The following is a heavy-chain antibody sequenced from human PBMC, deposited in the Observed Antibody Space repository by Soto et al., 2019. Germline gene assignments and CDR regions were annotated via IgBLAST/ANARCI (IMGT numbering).Heavy chain of an antibody. Sequence: GSLRLSCAASGFTFSSYAMSWVRQAPGKGLEWGSAVSGSGGSTYYADSVKVRFTISRDNSKNTLYLQMNSLRAEDTAVYYCAKDRTYYYDSSGYWPFYYYYGMDVWGQGTTVTVSS. D-gene: IGHD3-22*01. J-gene: IGHJ6*02. CDR1: GFTFSSYA. V-gene: IGHV3-23*01. CDR3: AKDRTYYYDSSGYWPFYYYYGMDV. CDR2: VSGSGGST.